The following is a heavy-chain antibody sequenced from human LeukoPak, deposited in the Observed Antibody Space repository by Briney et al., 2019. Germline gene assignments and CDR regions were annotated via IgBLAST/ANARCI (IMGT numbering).Heavy chain of an antibody. D-gene: IGHD3-10*01. CDR1: GFTFSSYA. CDR3: AKDPLTMVRGVSWYFDY. V-gene: IGHV3-23*01. CDR2: ISGSGGST. Sequence: PGGSLRLSCAASGFTFSSYAMSWVRQAPGKGLEWVSAISGSGGSTYYADSVKGRFTISRDNSKNTLYLQMNSLRAEDTAVYYCAKDPLTMVRGVSWYFDYWGQGTLVTVSS. J-gene: IGHJ4*02.